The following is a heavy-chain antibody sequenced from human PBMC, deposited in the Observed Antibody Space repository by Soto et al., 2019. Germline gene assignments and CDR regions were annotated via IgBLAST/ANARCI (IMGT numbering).Heavy chain of an antibody. J-gene: IGHJ3*02. D-gene: IGHD2-2*01. CDR1: GYSFTSYW. Sequence: GESLKISCQGSGYSFTSYWIGWVRQMPGKGLEWMGIIYPGDSDTRYSPSFQGQVTISADKSISTAYLQWSSLKASDTAMYYCASPHCSSTSCLTPDAFDIWGQGTMVTVSS. V-gene: IGHV5-51*01. CDR2: IYPGDSDT. CDR3: ASPHCSSTSCLTPDAFDI.